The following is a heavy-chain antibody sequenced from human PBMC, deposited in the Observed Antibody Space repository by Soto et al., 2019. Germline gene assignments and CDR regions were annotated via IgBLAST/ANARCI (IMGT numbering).Heavy chain of an antibody. CDR1: GFTVSSNY. Sequence: GGSLRLSCAPSGFTVSSNYMSWVRQAPGKGLEWVSVIYSGGSTYYADSVKGRFTISRDNYKNTLYLQMNSLRAEDTAVYYCARDSSSSWYSSGWFDYWGQGTLVTVSS. CDR3: ARDSSSSWYSSGWFDY. D-gene: IGHD6-19*01. CDR2: IYSGGST. V-gene: IGHV3-66*01. J-gene: IGHJ5*01.